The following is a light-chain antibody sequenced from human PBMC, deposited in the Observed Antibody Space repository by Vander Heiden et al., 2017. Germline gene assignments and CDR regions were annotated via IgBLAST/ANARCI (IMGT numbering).Light chain of an antibody. CDR2: SNN. J-gene: IGLJ3*02. Sequence: QPLLSHPPSASVTPGHRVTISCSGSSSNIGSKTVNWYQHLPGTAPKLLIYSNNKRPSGVPDRISASKSGTSASLAVSGLQSEDEADYYCSAWDNSLNAWVFGGGTKLTVL. V-gene: IGLV1-44*01. CDR1: SSNIGSKT. CDR3: SAWDNSLNAWV.